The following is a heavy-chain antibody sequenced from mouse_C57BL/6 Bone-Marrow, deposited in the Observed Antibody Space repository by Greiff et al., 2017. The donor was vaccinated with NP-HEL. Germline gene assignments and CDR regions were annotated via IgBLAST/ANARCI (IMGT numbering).Heavy chain of an antibody. D-gene: IGHD2-4*01. CDR1: GYTFTEYT. Sequence: VQLQQSGAELVKPGASVKLSCKASGYTFTEYTIHWVKQRSGQGLEWIGWFYPGSGSIKYNEKFKDKATLTADKSSSTVYMELSRLTSEDSAVYFCARHDYYDDDGWYYYAMDYWGQGTSVTVSS. CDR2: FYPGSGSI. CDR3: ARHDYYDDDGWYYYAMDY. J-gene: IGHJ4*01. V-gene: IGHV1-62-2*01.